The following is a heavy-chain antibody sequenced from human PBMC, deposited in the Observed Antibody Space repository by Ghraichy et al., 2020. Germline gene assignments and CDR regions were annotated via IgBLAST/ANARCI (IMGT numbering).Heavy chain of an antibody. CDR3: TTDDYGDYEEPLIDY. V-gene: IGHV3-15*01. J-gene: IGHJ4*02. CDR2: IKSKTDGGTT. D-gene: IGHD4-17*01. Sequence: GGSLRLSCAASGFTFSNAWMSWVRQAPGKGLEWVGRIKSKTDGGTTDYAAPVKGRFTISRDDSKNTLYLQMNSLKTEDTAVYYCTTDDYGDYEEPLIDYWGQGTLVTVSS. CDR1: GFTFSNAW.